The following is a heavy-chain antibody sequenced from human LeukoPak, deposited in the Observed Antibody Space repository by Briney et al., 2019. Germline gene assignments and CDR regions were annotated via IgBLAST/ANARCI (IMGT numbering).Heavy chain of an antibody. J-gene: IGHJ4*02. CDR1: DGSFSGYY. V-gene: IGHV4-34*01. CDR3: ARHLRWRTSFSPFDY. CDR2: INHSGST. Sequence: SETLSLTCAVYDGSFSGYYWSWIRQPPGKGLEWIGEINHSGSTNYNPSLKSRVTISLDTSKSQFSLKVRYVTAADTAVYYCARHLRWRTSFSPFDYWGQGTLVTVSS. D-gene: IGHD3/OR15-3a*01.